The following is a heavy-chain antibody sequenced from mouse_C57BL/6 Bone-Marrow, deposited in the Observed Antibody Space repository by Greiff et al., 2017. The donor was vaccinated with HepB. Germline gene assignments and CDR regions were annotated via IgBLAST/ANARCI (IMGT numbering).Heavy chain of an antibody. CDR3: ARREDYGSSYGFAY. J-gene: IGHJ3*01. D-gene: IGHD1-1*01. CDR2: IYPGDGDT. Sequence: VKLMESGPELVKPGASVKISCKASGYAFSSSWMNWVKQRPGKGLEWIGRIYPGDGDTNYNGKFKGKATLTADKSSSTAYMQLSSLTSEDSAVYFCARREDYGSSYGFAYWGQGTLVTVSA. V-gene: IGHV1-82*01. CDR1: GYAFSSSW.